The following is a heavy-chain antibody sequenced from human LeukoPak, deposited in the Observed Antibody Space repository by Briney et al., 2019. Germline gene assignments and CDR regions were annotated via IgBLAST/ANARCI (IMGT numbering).Heavy chain of an antibody. CDR3: ARSRSIYCSSTSCYRTGIRHAFDI. Sequence: GSSVKVSCKASGGTFSSYAISWVRQAPGQGLEWMGGIIPIFGTANYAQKFQGRVTITADESTSTAYMELSSLRSEDTAVYYCARSRSIYCSSTSCYRTGIRHAFDIWGQGTMVTVSS. D-gene: IGHD2-2*01. J-gene: IGHJ3*02. CDR1: GGTFSSYA. V-gene: IGHV1-69*01. CDR2: IIPIFGTA.